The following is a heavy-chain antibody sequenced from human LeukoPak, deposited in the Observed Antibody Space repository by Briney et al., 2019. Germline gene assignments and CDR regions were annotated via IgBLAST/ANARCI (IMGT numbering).Heavy chain of an antibody. CDR3: ARAPPYCSGGACYFDY. V-gene: IGHV3-33*08. J-gene: IGHJ4*02. D-gene: IGHD2-15*01. Sequence: GGSLRLSCAASGFTFSEYWMTWVRQAPGKGLEWVAVIWYDGNNKYYADSVKGRFTISRDNSKNTLFLQMNSLRAEDSAVYYCARAPPYCSGGACYFDYWGQGTLVTVSS. CDR2: IWYDGNNK. CDR1: GFTFSEYW.